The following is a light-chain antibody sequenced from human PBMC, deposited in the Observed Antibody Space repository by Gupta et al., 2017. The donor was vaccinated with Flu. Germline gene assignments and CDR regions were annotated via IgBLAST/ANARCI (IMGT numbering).Light chain of an antibody. J-gene: IGKJ1*01. CDR1: SNINNC. CDR2: RAS. V-gene: IGKV1-5*03. CDR3: QHDNSFPRT. Sequence: PSTQSASVPDKFSQSCFASSNINNCLVWYQQKPGKPPRLLIYRASTRETGVPARFSGSGSGTEFILTISSLQPEDFAIYYCQHDNSFPRTFGQGTKVEIK.